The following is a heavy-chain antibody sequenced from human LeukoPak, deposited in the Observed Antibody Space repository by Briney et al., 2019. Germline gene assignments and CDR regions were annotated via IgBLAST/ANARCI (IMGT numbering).Heavy chain of an antibody. CDR1: GLTFDNYA. J-gene: IGHJ3*02. V-gene: IGHV3-9*01. D-gene: IGHD3-16*01. CDR2: LSWNSSLK. Sequence: GGSLRLSCAACGLTFDNYAMHWVRRATGKGLEWVSYLSWNSSLKGYADSVKGRFTISRDNAKNSLVLQMNSLTTEDTALYYWEKLGGSFDIWGQGTMVVVSS. CDR3: EKLGGSFDI.